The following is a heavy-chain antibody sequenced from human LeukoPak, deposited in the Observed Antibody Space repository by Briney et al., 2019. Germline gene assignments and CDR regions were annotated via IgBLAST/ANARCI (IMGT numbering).Heavy chain of an antibody. J-gene: IGHJ4*02. Sequence: ASVKVSCKASGYTFTGYYIQWMRQAPGQGLEWMGWVNPNNGGTNFAQKFQGRVTMTRDTSISTAYMDLSGLIFDDTAVYYCARGLGSGSRYPFDYWGQGTLVTVSS. CDR2: VNPNNGGT. CDR1: GYTFTGYY. D-gene: IGHD3-10*01. V-gene: IGHV1-2*02. CDR3: ARGLGSGSRYPFDY.